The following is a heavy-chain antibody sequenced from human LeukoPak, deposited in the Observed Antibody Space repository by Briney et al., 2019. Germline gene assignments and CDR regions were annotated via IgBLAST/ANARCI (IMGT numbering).Heavy chain of an antibody. D-gene: IGHD2-15*01. CDR3: ARVMVEYCSGVSCYPQPKNYYYYNGMDV. CDR1: GFTVSSNY. Sequence: PGGSLRLSCAASGFTVSSNYMSWVRQAPGKGLEWVSVIYSGGSTYYADSVKGRFTISRHNSKNTLYLQMNSLRAEDTAVYYCARVMVEYCSGVSCYPQPKNYYYYNGMDVWGKGTRVTVS. V-gene: IGHV3-53*04. CDR2: IYSGGST. J-gene: IGHJ6*04.